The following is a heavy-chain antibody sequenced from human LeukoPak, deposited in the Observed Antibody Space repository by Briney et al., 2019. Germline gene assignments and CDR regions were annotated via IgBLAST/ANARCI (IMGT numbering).Heavy chain of an antibody. V-gene: IGHV4-59*12. J-gene: IGHJ5*01. CDR2: IYYSGST. D-gene: IGHD2-2*01. CDR3: ARDQEHCSGTSCYPYWYDS. Sequence: SETLSLTCTVSGGSISSYYWSWIRQPPGKGLEWIGYIYYSGSTNYNPSLKSRVTISVDTSKNQFSLKLSSVTAADTAVYYCARDQEHCSGTSCYPYWYDSWGQGTLVTVSS. CDR1: GGSISSYY.